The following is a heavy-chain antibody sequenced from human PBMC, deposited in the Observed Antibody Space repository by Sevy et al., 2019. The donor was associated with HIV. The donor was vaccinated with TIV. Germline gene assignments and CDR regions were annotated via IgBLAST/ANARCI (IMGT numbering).Heavy chain of an antibody. D-gene: IGHD1-1*01. CDR1: GGTFNNYA. J-gene: IGHJ6*04. V-gene: IGHV1-69*13. CDR2: IIPLFGTT. Sequence: ASVKVSCKASGGTFNNYAITWVRQAPGQGLEWIGGIIPLFGTTNYAHRFQDRVRMTADESASTVYMELRSLRSDDTALYYCARDGERPEKYYYYYNGMDVWGEGTTVTVSS. CDR3: ARDGERPEKYYYYYNGMDV.